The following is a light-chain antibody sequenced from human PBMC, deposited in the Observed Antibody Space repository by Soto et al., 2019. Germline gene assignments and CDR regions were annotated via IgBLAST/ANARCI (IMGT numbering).Light chain of an antibody. V-gene: IGKV3-20*01. CDR2: GAS. Sequence: EIVLTQSPGTLSLSPGERATLSCRASQSVSSSYLAWYQQRPGQAPRLLIYGASSRATGIPDRFSGSGSGTDFTLTINRLEPEDFAVYYCQQYGSSPPLTFGGGTQVEIK. CDR3: QQYGSSPPLT. J-gene: IGKJ4*01. CDR1: QSVSSSY.